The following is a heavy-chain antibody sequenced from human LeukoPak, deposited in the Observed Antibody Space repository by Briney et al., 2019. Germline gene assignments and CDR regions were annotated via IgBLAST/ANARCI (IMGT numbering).Heavy chain of an antibody. Sequence: NPSETLSLTCAVSGVSMTNYYWSWVRQPPGKGPEWIGYIYYSGSTNYNPSLKSRLAISVDTSKNHFSLRLSSVTAADTAVYYCARLRGNYFPDYWGQGTLVTVSS. V-gene: IGHV4-59*01. CDR2: IYYSGST. CDR1: GVSMTNYY. J-gene: IGHJ4*02. CDR3: ARLRGNYFPDY. D-gene: IGHD4-11*01.